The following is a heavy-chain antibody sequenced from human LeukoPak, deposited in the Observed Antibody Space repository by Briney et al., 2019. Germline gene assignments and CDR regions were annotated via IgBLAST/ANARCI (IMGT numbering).Heavy chain of an antibody. J-gene: IGHJ4*02. CDR3: ARKGYSYSYFDY. CDR2: IYHSGST. Sequence: SETPSLTCAVSGYSITSGYYWGWIRQPPGKGLEWIGSIYHSGSTYYNPSLKSRVTISVDTSKNQFSLKLSSVTAADTAMYYCARKGYSYSYFDYWGQGTLVTVSS. CDR1: GYSITSGYY. V-gene: IGHV4-38-2*01. D-gene: IGHD5-18*01.